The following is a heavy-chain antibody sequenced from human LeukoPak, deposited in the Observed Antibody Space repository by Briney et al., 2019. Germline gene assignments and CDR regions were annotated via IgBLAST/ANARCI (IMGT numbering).Heavy chain of an antibody. CDR2: IKQDGSEK. CDR3: ASRGSYYYYYMDV. J-gene: IGHJ6*03. V-gene: IGHV3-7*01. Sequence: PGGSLRLSCAASGFTFSSYWMSWVRQAPGKGLEWVANIKQDGSEKYYVDSVKGRFTISRDNAKNSLYLQMNSLRAEDTAVYYCASRGSYYYYYMDVWGKGTTVTVSS. CDR1: GFTFSSYW. D-gene: IGHD1-26*01.